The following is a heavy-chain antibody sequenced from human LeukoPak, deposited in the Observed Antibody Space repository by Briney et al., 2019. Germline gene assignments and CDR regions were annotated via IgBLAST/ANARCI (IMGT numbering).Heavy chain of an antibody. CDR2: IYYSGST. V-gene: IGHV4-30-4*01. CDR3: ASVVVPPSSSFDY. D-gene: IGHD2-2*01. J-gene: IGHJ4*02. Sequence: PSQTLSLTCTVSGGSIDSDDYYWSWIRQPPGKGLEWIGYIYYSGSTYYNPSLKSRVTISVDTSKNQFSLKLSSVTAADTAVYYCASVVVPPSSSFDYWGQGTLVTVSS. CDR1: GGSIDSDDYY.